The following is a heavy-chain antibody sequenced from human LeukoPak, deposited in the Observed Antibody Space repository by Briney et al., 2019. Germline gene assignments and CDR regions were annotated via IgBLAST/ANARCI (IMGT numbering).Heavy chain of an antibody. J-gene: IGHJ4*02. Sequence: ASVKVSCKASGYTFTSYYMHWVRQAPGQGLEWMGIINPSGGSTSYAQKFQGRVTMTRDTPTSTVYMELSSLRSEDTAVYYCARVVVVVASRAGLGYWGQGTLVTVSS. CDR2: INPSGGST. CDR1: GYTFTSYY. V-gene: IGHV1-46*01. D-gene: IGHD2-15*01. CDR3: ARVVVVVASRAGLGY.